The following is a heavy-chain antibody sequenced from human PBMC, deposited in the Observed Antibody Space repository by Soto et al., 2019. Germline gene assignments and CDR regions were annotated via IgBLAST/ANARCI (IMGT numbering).Heavy chain of an antibody. Sequence: PSETLSLTYTVAGGSISRYYWSWIRQPPGKGLEWIGYIYYSGSTNYNPSLKSRVTISVDTSKNQFSLKLSSVTAADTAVYYCARDGDYYDSSGYYPFDYWGQGTLVTVSS. D-gene: IGHD3-22*01. CDR1: GGSISRYY. CDR3: ARDGDYYDSSGYYPFDY. V-gene: IGHV4-4*08. CDR2: IYYSGST. J-gene: IGHJ4*02.